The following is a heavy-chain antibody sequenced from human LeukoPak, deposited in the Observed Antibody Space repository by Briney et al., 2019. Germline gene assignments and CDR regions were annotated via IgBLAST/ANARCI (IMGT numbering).Heavy chain of an antibody. D-gene: IGHD3-16*01. CDR2: IYTSGST. J-gene: IGHJ5*02. V-gene: IGHV4-4*07. Sequence: SETLSLTCTVSGGPISSYYWSWIRQPAGKGLEWIGRIYTSGSTNYNPSLKSRVTMSVDTSKNQFSLKLSSVTAADTAVYYCAREPEAAYDNWFDPWGQGTLVNVSS. CDR1: GGPISSYY. CDR3: AREPEAAYDNWFDP.